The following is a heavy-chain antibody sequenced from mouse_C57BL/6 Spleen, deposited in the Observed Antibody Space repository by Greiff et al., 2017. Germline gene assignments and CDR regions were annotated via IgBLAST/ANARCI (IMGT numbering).Heavy chain of an antibody. CDR2: IYPGDGDT. V-gene: IGHV1-80*01. Sequence: QVQLQQSGAELVKPGASVKISCKASGYAFSSYWMNWVKQRPGKGLEWIGQIYPGDGDTNYNGKFKGKDTLTADKSSSTAYMQLSSLTSEDSAVYFCAREDGDYYGNYGYFDVWGTGTTVTVSS. CDR3: AREDGDYYGNYGYFDV. CDR1: GYAFSSYW. J-gene: IGHJ1*03. D-gene: IGHD2-1*01.